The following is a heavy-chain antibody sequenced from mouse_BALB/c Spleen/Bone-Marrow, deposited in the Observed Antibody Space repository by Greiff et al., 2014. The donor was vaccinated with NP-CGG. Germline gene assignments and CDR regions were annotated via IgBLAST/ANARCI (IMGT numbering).Heavy chain of an antibody. V-gene: IGHV1-7*01. Sequence: VQLQQSGAELAKPGASVKMSCKASGYTLTSYWMNWVKQRPGQGLEWIGYINPCSGYTVFNQRFKDKATLTADRTSSTAYMQLSSLTTEDSAVVYCARGYYVIDYWGQGTSVTVSA. CDR1: GYTLTSYW. J-gene: IGHJ4*01. CDR3: ARGYYVIDY. CDR2: INPCSGYT.